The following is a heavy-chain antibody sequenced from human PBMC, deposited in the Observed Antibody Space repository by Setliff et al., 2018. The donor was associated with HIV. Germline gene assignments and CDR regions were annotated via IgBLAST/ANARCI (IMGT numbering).Heavy chain of an antibody. CDR1: GYTLAGYF. V-gene: IGHV1-2*02. CDR2: INPKSGGT. CDR3: VFSSSSTSYPFDY. Sequence: GASVKVSCKASGYTLAGYFMHWVRQAPGQGLEWMGWINPKSGGTKYAQNFHGRVTMTRDTSVSTAYMELSRLRSDDTAVYYCVFSSSSTSYPFDYWGQGTLVTVSS. J-gene: IGHJ4*02. D-gene: IGHD6-6*01.